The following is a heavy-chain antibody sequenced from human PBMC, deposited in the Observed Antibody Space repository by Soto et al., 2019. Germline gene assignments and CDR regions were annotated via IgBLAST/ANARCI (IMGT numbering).Heavy chain of an antibody. V-gene: IGHV1-69*01. CDR2: IIPIFGTA. J-gene: IGHJ4*02. CDR1: GDTFRSYA. CDR3: TVLGIYRYYYDSSGYYYDY. D-gene: IGHD3-22*01. Sequence: SVKGSCKTSGDTFRSYAVSWVRQAPGQGLEWMGGIIPIFGTANYAQKFQGRVTITADESTSTAYMELSSLRPEDTAVYYCTVLGIYRYYYDSSGYYYDYWGQGTLVTVAS.